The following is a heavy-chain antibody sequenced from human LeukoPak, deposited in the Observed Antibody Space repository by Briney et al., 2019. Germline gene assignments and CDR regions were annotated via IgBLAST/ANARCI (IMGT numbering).Heavy chain of an antibody. CDR3: ANGWSPDY. Sequence: GGSLRLSCAASGFTFSNYAMSWVRQAPGKGLEWVSRISGSGGSTYYADSEKGRFTIFRDNSKNTLYLQMNSLRAEDTAVYHCANGWSPDYWGRGTLVTVSS. J-gene: IGHJ4*02. D-gene: IGHD2-15*01. CDR1: GFTFSNYA. V-gene: IGHV3-23*01. CDR2: ISGSGGST.